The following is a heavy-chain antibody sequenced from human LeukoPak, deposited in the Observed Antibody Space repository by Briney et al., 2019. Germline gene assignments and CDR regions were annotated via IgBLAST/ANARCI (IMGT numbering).Heavy chain of an antibody. V-gene: IGHV3-21*01. CDR2: ISSSSTHI. J-gene: IGHJ4*02. Sequence: PGGSLRLSCAASGFTLTYFSMNWVRQAPGKGLEWVSSISSSSTHIHYADSVRGRFTISRDNAKNSLYLQMNSLRAEDTAVYYCARAGDGGYYFDYWGQGTLVIVSS. CDR1: GFTLTYFS. D-gene: IGHD3-16*01. CDR3: ARAGDGGYYFDY.